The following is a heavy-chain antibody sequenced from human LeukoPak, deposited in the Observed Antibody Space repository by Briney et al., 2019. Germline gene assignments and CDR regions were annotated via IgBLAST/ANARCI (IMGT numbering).Heavy chain of an antibody. CDR2: ISNDGGGT. D-gene: IGHD3-22*01. CDR1: GFIFNNYG. V-gene: IGHV3-23*01. Sequence: GGSLRLSCTASGFIFNNYGLIWVRQAPGKGLEWVSAISNDGGGTNYADFVKGRFTISRDNSKNTLFLQMNSLRAEGTALYYCAKGSSGYFFDLWGQGTLVTVSS. J-gene: IGHJ4*02. CDR3: AKGSSGYFFDL.